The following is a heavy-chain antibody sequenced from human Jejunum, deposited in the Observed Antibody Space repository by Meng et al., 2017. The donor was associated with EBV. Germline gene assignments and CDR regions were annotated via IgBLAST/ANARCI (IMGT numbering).Heavy chain of an antibody. CDR2: IYDSGTT. Sequence: SRQGLVKPWEPLPLTCTVSGGSLRSSGYYCGWIRQPPGKGLQWIGSIYDSGTTYYNPSLRSRVTISVDTSKNQFSLKLNSVTAADTAVYYCARAGYCSSTTCPRWFDPWGQGTLVTVSS. V-gene: IGHV4-39*07. CDR1: GGSLRSSGYY. D-gene: IGHD2-2*01. CDR3: ARAGYCSSTTCPRWFDP. J-gene: IGHJ5*02.